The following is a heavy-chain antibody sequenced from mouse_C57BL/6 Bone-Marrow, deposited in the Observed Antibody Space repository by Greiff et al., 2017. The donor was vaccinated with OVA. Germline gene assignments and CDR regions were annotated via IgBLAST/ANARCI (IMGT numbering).Heavy chain of an antibody. CDR1: GFTFSSYG. D-gene: IGHD1-1*01. V-gene: IGHV5-6*02. Sequence: EVKLMESGGDLVKPGGSLKLSCAASGFTFSSYGMSWVRQTPDKRLEWVATISSGGSYTYYPDSVKGRFTISRDNAKNTLYLQMSSLKSEDTAMYYCARGGYGSWYFDYWGQGTTLTVSS. CDR3: ARGGYGSWYFDY. CDR2: ISSGGSYT. J-gene: IGHJ2*01.